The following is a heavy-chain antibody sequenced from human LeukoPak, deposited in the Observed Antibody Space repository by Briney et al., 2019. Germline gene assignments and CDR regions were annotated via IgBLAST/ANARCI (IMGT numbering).Heavy chain of an antibody. J-gene: IGHJ6*03. Sequence: PGGSLRLSCAASGFTFSSYGMSWVRQAPGKGLEWVSAISGSGGSTYYADSVKGRFTISRDNSKNTLYLQMNSLRAEDTAVYYCAKSLAAVAGTGAYYYYYMDVWGKGTTVTISS. V-gene: IGHV3-23*01. D-gene: IGHD6-19*01. CDR3: AKSLAAVAGTGAYYYYYMDV. CDR2: ISGSGGST. CDR1: GFTFSSYG.